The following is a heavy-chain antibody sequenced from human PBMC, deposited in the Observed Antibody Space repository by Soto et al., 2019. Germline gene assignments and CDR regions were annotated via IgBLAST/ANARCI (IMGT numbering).Heavy chain of an antibody. Sequence: QVPLVQSGAEVKKPGSSVKVSCKASGGTFSSYAISWVRQAPGQGLEWMGGIIPIFGTANYAQKFQGRVTITADESTSTAYMELSSLRSEDTAVYYCARGSYYYDSSGSEAGYFDYWGQGTLVTVSS. J-gene: IGHJ4*02. CDR3: ARGSYYYDSSGSEAGYFDY. V-gene: IGHV1-69*01. D-gene: IGHD3-22*01. CDR2: IIPIFGTA. CDR1: GGTFSSYA.